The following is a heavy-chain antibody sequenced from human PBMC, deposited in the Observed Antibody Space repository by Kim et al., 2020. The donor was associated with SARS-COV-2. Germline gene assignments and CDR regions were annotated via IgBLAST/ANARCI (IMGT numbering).Heavy chain of an antibody. J-gene: IGHJ4*02. CDR3: TRHAGVRDRTDY. CDR2: IRSKANSYAT. CDR1: GFTFSGSA. V-gene: IGHV3-73*01. Sequence: GGSLRLSCAASGFTFSGSAMHWVRQASGKGLEWVGRIRSKANSYATAYAASVKGRFTISRDDSKNTAYLQMNSLKTEDTAVYYCTRHAGVRDRTDYWGQGNMVTVSS.